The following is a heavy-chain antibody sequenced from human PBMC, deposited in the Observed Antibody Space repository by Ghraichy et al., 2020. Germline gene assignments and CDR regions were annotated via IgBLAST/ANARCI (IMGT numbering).Heavy chain of an antibody. J-gene: IGHJ6*03. D-gene: IGHD5/OR15-5a*01. Sequence: SQTLSLTCAISGDSVSSNSASWNWIRQSPSRGLELLGRTYYRSKWYNDYAASLQGRIIINPDTTKNHFSLQLNSVTPEDTAVYFCSRGTSTYMDVWAKGTTVTVSS. V-gene: IGHV6-1*01. CDR1: GDSVSSNSAS. CDR2: TYYRSKWYN. CDR3: SRGTSTYMDV.